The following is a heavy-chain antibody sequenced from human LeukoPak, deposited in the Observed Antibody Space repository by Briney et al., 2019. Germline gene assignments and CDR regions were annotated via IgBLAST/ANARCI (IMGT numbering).Heavy chain of an antibody. D-gene: IGHD6-19*01. Sequence: PSETLSLTCSVSGGSISSSNYYWGWIRQPPGKGLEWIGSFYYSGNTYYNPSLKSRLTISVDTSKDEFSLMLRSVTAADTAVYYCARTAGIAVAGSRQYFDYWAREPWSPSPQ. V-gene: IGHV4-39*01. J-gene: IGHJ4*02. CDR1: GGSISSSNYY. CDR2: FYYSGNT. CDR3: ARTAGIAVAGSRQYFDY.